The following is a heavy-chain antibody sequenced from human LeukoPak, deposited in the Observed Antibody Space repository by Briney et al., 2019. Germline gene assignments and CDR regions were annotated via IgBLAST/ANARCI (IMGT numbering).Heavy chain of an antibody. Sequence: ASVKVSCKASGYTFTSYGISWVRQAPGQGLEWMGWISAYNGNTKYAQKLQGRVTMTTDTSTSTARMELRSLRSDDTAVYYCARDLLYYDSSGKPPGDYWGQGTLVTASS. CDR1: GYTFTSYG. V-gene: IGHV1-18*01. J-gene: IGHJ4*02. CDR2: ISAYNGNT. CDR3: ARDLLYYDSSGKPPGDY. D-gene: IGHD3-22*01.